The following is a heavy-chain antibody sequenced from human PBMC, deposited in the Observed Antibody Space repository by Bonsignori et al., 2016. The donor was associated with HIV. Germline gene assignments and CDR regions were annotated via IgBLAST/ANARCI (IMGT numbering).Heavy chain of an antibody. V-gene: IGHV4-4*07. J-gene: IGHJ3*02. CDR1: GGSISSYY. Sequence: SETLSLTCTVSGGSISSYYWSWIRQPAGKGLEWIGRIYTSGSTNYNPSLKSRVTVSVDTSKNQFSLKLSSVTAADTAVYYCARGYYDSSGYYLDHDAFDIWGQGTMVTVSS. CDR3: ARGYYDSSGYYLDHDAFDI. D-gene: IGHD3-22*01. CDR2: IYTSGST.